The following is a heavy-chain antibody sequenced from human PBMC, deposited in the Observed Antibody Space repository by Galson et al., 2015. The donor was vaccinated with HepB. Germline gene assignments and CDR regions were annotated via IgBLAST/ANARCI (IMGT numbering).Heavy chain of an antibody. CDR2: LCGGSGTI. J-gene: IGHJ4*02. Sequence: SLRLSCAASGFTFNNYRMNWVRQAPGKGLEWVSHLCGGSGTIYYADSVKGRSTISRDNAKNSLYLQLNSLRDEDTAVYYCARAAYGEYYFDYWGQGTLVTVSS. CDR1: GFTFNNYR. CDR3: ARAAYGEYYFDY. D-gene: IGHD4-17*01. V-gene: IGHV3-48*02.